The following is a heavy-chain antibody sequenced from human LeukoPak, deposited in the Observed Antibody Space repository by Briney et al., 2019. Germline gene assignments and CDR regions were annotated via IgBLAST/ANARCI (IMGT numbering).Heavy chain of an antibody. V-gene: IGHV3-7*01. CDR1: GFNFNGKW. CDR3: ADPPSDY. CDR2: INQGGSEK. Sequence: PGGSLRLSCAASGFNFNGKWMTWVRQAPGKGLYWLANINQGGSEKYYVDSVKGRFTISRDNAKSSLYLEMSGLRAEDTAVYYCADPPSDYWGQGTLVAVSS. J-gene: IGHJ4*02.